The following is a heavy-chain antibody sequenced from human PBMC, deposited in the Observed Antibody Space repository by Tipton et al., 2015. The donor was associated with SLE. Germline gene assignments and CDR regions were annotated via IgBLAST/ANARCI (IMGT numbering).Heavy chain of an antibody. CDR1: GFTFSSYA. CDR2: ISSSGSNI. Sequence: VQLVQSGGGLVQPGGSLRLSCAASGFTFSSYAMSWVRQAPGKGLEWVSYISSSGSNIFYTDSVKGRFTISRDNSKNTLYLQMNSLRAEDTAVYYCARDLYGDVFFGGGSDYWGQGTLVTVSS. J-gene: IGHJ4*02. CDR3: ARDLYGDVFFGGGSDY. D-gene: IGHD3-16*01. V-gene: IGHV3-48*01.